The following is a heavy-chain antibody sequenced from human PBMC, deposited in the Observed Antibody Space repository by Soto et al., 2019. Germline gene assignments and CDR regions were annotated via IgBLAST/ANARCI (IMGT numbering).Heavy chain of an antibody. J-gene: IGHJ4*02. Sequence: SETLSLTCTVSGGSISSGGYYWSWIRQHPGKGLEWIGYIYYSGSTYYNPSLKSRVTISVDRSKSQFTLQLTSVTVADTAVYYCATSYGNAWYTYWGQGTQVTVS. CDR2: IYYSGST. CDR1: GGSISSGGYY. V-gene: IGHV4-31*03. CDR3: ATSYGNAWYTY. D-gene: IGHD6-13*01.